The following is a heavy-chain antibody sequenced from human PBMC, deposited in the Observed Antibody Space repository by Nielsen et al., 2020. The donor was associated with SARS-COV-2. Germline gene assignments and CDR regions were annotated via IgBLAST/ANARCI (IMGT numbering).Heavy chain of an antibody. CDR2: IIPIFGTT. J-gene: IGHJ6*03. CDR1: GGTFSSYA. CDR3: ARGSGTYYSGYYYYYYMDV. Sequence: SVKVSCKASGGTFSSYAISWVRQAPGQGLEWMGGIIPIFGTTDYAQKFQGRVTITADESTTTAYMELSSLRSEDTAVYYCARGSGTYYSGYYYYYYMDVWGKGTTVTVSS. D-gene: IGHD3-10*01. V-gene: IGHV1-69*13.